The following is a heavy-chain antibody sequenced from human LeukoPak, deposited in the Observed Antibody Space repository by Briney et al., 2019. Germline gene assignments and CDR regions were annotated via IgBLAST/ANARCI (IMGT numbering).Heavy chain of an antibody. V-gene: IGHV3-30*03. D-gene: IGHD3-10*01. CDR3: ARRMYYSASDSTLAKSIDY. J-gene: IGHJ4*02. CDR1: GFTFSTYG. CDR2: ISYDGSNK. Sequence: PGSSLRLSCAASGFTFSTYGMHWVRQAPGKGLEWVAVISYDGSNKYYADSVKGRFTISRDNFKNTLYLQMNSLRAEDTAVYYCARRMYYSASDSTLAKSIDYWGQGTLVTVSS.